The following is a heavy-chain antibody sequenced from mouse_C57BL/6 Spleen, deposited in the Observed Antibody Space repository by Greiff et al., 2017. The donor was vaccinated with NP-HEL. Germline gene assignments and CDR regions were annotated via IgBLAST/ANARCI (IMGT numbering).Heavy chain of an antibody. CDR3: ARSDYYGSSNVDFDV. J-gene: IGHJ1*03. CDR2: IDPSDSET. V-gene: IGHV1-52*01. D-gene: IGHD1-1*01. Sequence: VQLQQPGAELVRPGSSVKLSCKASGYTFTSYWMHWVKQRPIQGLEWIGNIDPSDSETHYNQKFKDKATLTVDKSSSTAYMQLSSLTSEDSAVYYCARSDYYGSSNVDFDVWGTGTTVTVSS. CDR1: GYTFTSYW.